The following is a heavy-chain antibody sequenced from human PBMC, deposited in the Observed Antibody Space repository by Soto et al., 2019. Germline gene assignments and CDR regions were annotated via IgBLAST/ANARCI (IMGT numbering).Heavy chain of an antibody. CDR3: AKGGSAGGDYFYYGMDV. CDR1: GFTFSSYA. D-gene: IGHD1-26*01. V-gene: IGHV3-23*01. J-gene: IGHJ6*02. Sequence: LSLTCAASGFTFSSYAMSWVRQAPGKGLEWVSAIGGSGGSTYYADSVKGRFTIFRDNSKNTLYLQMNRLRAEDTAVYYCAKGGSAGGDYFYYGMDVWGQGTPVTVSS. CDR2: IGGSGGST.